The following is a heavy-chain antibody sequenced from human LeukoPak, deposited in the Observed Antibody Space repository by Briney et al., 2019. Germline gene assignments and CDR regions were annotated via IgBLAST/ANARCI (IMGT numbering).Heavy chain of an antibody. CDR3: AKHSSSGLYEDWLDP. J-gene: IGHJ5*02. Sequence: PGGSLRLSCAASGFTFSSYAMHWVRQAPGKGLEWVSTISGDGGSTYYADSVRGRFTISRDNSKNTLYLQMNSLRAEDTALYYCAKHSSSGLYEDWLDPWGQGSLVTVSS. CDR1: GFTFSSYA. V-gene: IGHV3-23*01. CDR2: ISGDGGST. D-gene: IGHD6-19*01.